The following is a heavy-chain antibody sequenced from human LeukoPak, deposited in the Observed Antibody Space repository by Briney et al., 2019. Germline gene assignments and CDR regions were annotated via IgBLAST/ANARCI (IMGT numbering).Heavy chain of an antibody. CDR3: ARGRYGWLPFDY. Sequence: PSETLSLTCTVSGGSISSYYWGWIRQPPGKGLEWIGSIYYSGSTYYNPSLKSRVTISVDTSKNQFTLKLSSVTAADTAVYYCARGRYGWLPFDYWGQGTLVTVSS. CDR2: IYYSGST. D-gene: IGHD3-16*01. V-gene: IGHV4-39*06. CDR1: GGSISSYY. J-gene: IGHJ4*02.